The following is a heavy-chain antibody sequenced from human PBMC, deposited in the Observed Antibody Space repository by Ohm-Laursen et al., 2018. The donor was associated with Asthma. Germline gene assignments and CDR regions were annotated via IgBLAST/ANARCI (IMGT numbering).Heavy chain of an antibody. J-gene: IGHJ6*02. V-gene: IGHV4-61*01. D-gene: IGHD5-24*01. CDR1: GASVGSGSSF. CDR3: AKGLRYDGYLYGLDV. CDR2: IYERGST. Sequence: TLSLTWSVSGASVGSGSSFWSWIRQPPGKGLEWIGYIYERGSTNYYPSLKGRVTISLDTSKNQFSLRLSSVTAADTAVYYCAKGLRYDGYLYGLDVWGHGTTVTVSS.